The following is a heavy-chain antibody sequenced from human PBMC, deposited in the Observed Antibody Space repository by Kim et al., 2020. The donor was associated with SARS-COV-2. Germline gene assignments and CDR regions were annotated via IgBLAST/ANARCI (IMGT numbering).Heavy chain of an antibody. D-gene: IGHD2-21*02. CDR3: ARPGGHIVVVTGAFGI. CDR1: GGSISSSSYY. CDR2: IYYSGST. J-gene: IGHJ3*02. V-gene: IGHV4-39*01. Sequence: SETLSLTCTVSGGSISSSSYYWGWIRQPPGKGLEWIGSIYYSGSTYYNPSLKSRVTISVDTSKNQFSLKLSPVTAADTAVYYCARPGGHIVVVTGAFGIWGHGTMFTVSP.